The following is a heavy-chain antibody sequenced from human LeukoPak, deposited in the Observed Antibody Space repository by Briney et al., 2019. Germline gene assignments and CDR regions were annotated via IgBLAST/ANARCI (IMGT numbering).Heavy chain of an antibody. CDR1: GFTFSSYA. Sequence: GGSLRLSCAASGFTFSSYAMSWVRQAPGKGLEWVSAICGSCGTTYYADSVKGRFTISRGDAKNTMYLQMNSLRAEDTAVYYCVKGGHKLDIATSQYYYGLDVWGQGTPVAVSS. V-gene: IGHV3-23*01. CDR2: ICGSCGTT. D-gene: IGHD5-12*01. CDR3: VKGGHKLDIATSQYYYGLDV. J-gene: IGHJ6*02.